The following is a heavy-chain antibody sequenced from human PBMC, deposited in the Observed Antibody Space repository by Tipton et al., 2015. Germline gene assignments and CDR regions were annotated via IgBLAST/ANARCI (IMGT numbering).Heavy chain of an antibody. V-gene: IGHV4-59*01. CDR1: GGSIRTYY. Sequence: TLSLTCTVSGGSIRTYYWVWVRQPPGRGLESLGYIYHSGRTNYNPSLRSRLTMSVDSSKNQFSLRLSSATAADTAVYYCARRSTASGPPGRFDPWGQGTLVTVSS. J-gene: IGHJ5*02. D-gene: IGHD5-12*01. CDR3: ARRSTASGPPGRFDP. CDR2: IYHSGRT.